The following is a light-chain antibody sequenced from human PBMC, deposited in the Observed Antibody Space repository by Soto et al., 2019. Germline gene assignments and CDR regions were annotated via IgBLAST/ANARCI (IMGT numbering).Light chain of an antibody. CDR2: EAS. Sequence: DIQLTQSPSTLSASVGDRVIITCGASQSISEYLARYPQKPGKAPKLLIYEASNLESGAPSTFSGSGSGTEIPRTVSSAQTDDFATEYCQQYYTYRHMVGQGTKVDIK. V-gene: IGKV1-5*01. CDR1: QSISEY. CDR3: QQYYTYRHM. J-gene: IGKJ1*01.